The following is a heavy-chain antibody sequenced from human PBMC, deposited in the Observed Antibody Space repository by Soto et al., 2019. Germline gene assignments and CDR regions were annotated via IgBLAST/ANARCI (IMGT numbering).Heavy chain of an antibody. D-gene: IGHD2-15*01. Sequence: SETLSLTCTVSGDSISSGYYYWSWIRQPPGEGLEWIAYIHYSGTTYYNPSLRSRLSISVDTSKNQFSLKLSSVTAADTAVYYCAAYSFGYFQHWGQGTLVTVSS. J-gene: IGHJ1*01. CDR3: AAYSFGYFQH. CDR1: GDSISSGYYY. V-gene: IGHV4-30-4*02. CDR2: IHYSGTT.